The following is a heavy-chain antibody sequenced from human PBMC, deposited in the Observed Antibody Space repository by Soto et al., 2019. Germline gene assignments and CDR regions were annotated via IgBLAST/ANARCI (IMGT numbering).Heavy chain of an antibody. V-gene: IGHV1-69*13. Sequence: SVKVSCKASGGTFSSYAISWVRQAPGQGLEWMGGIIPIFGTANYAQKFQGRVTITADESTSTAYMELSSLSSEDTAVYYCARQIVVVVAAKDTGYYYYGMDVWGQGTTVTVSS. D-gene: IGHD2-15*01. CDR1: GGTFSSYA. CDR2: IIPIFGTA. J-gene: IGHJ6*02. CDR3: ARQIVVVVAAKDTGYYYYGMDV.